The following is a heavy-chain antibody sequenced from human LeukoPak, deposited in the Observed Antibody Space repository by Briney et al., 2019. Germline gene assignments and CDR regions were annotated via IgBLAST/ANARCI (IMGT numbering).Heavy chain of an antibody. Sequence: PGGSLRLSCAASGFTFSSYSMNWVRQAPGKGLAWVSGLNEDGGYTYYADSVKGRFTISRDNSENTLYLQMSSLRAEDTAIYYCVRDFSCGGSCPLFDSWGQGTLVSVSS. CDR3: VRDFSCGGSCPLFDS. D-gene: IGHD2-15*01. CDR1: GFTFSSYS. CDR2: LNEDGGYT. V-gene: IGHV3-23*01. J-gene: IGHJ4*02.